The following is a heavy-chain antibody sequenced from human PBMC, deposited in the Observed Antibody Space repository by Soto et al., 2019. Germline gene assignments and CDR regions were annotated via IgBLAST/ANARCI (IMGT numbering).Heavy chain of an antibody. CDR1: GFTFGSFG. D-gene: IGHD2-2*01. J-gene: IGHJ6*03. V-gene: IGHV3-33*01. CDR2: IYYDGSDK. CDR3: ARERTTNPYYMDV. Sequence: QVQLVESGGGVVLPGRSLRLSCAAAGFTFGSFGMHWVRQAPGKGLKWVAVIYYDGSDKYYADSVQGRFTFARDNSKNTLYLQMNSLRAEDTAVYYLARERTTNPYYMDVWGKGTTVTVSS.